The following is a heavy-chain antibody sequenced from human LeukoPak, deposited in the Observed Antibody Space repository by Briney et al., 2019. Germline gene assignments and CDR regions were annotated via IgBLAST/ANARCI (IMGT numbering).Heavy chain of an antibody. D-gene: IGHD3-22*01. V-gene: IGHV4-4*07. CDR2: IHTSGST. Sequence: PSETLSLTCTVSGCSISSYYWSWIRQPAGKGLEWIGRIHTSGSTNYNPSLKSRVTMSVDTSKNQFSLKLSSVTAADTAVYYCARDRYYYDSSGYYRLDYWGQGTLVTVSS. J-gene: IGHJ4*02. CDR1: GCSISSYY. CDR3: ARDRYYYDSSGYYRLDY.